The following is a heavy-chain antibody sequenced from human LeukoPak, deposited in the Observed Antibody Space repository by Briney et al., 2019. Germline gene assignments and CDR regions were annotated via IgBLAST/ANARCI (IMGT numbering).Heavy chain of an antibody. Sequence: GGSLRLSCAAPGFTFSSHAMHRGRQAPGKGLEGGAVISYDGSNKQYADSVKGRFTISRDNSKNTLYLKMSSLRAEDTAVYYCARDLIAVAVKRYYFDYWGQGTLVTVSS. J-gene: IGHJ4*02. CDR2: ISYDGSNK. V-gene: IGHV3-30-3*01. D-gene: IGHD6-19*01. CDR1: GFTFSSHA. CDR3: ARDLIAVAVKRYYFDY.